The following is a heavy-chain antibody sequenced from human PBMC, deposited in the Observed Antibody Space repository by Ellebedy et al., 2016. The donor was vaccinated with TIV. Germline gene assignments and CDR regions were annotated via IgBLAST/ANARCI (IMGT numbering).Heavy chain of an antibody. CDR2: MKAHTGVS. V-gene: IGHV1-2*02. J-gene: IGHJ1*01. Sequence: AASVKVSCKASGYSLAYYGLHWARQVPGHGLEWMGWMKAHTGVSNYARKFKGRVTMTSDKSINTAFMELTSLNSDDTAVYFCARDSGADNFYTGLKDLWGQGTLVAVSS. CDR3: ARDSGADNFYTGLKDL. D-gene: IGHD1-26*01. CDR1: GYSLAYYG.